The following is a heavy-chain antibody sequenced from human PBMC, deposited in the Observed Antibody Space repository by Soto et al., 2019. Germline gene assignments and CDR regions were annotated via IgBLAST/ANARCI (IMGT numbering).Heavy chain of an antibody. V-gene: IGHV4-30-2*01. J-gene: IGHJ4*02. D-gene: IGHD2-15*01. CDR1: GGSISNGGYS. CDR2: IYHSGST. CDR3: ARGGGWTFDY. Sequence: QLQLQESGSGLVKPSQTLSLTCAVSGGSISNGGYSWSWIRQPPGKGLEWIGYIYHSGSTYYNPSLKSRVTITVDKSKNQFSLKLSSVTAAGTAVYYCARGGGWTFDYWGQGALVTVSS.